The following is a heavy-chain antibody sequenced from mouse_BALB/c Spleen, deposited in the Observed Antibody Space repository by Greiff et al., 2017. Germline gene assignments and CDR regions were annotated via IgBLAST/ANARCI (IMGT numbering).Heavy chain of an antibody. V-gene: IGHV5-17*02. CDR2: ISSGSSTI. CDR1: GFTFSSFG. CDR3: ARERDYGVAMDY. D-gene: IGHD2-4*01. Sequence: EVQVVESGGGLVQPGGSRKLSCAASGFTFSSFGMHWVRQAPEKGLEWVAYISSGSSTIYYADTVKGRFTISRDNPKNTLFLQMTSLRSEDTAMYYCARERDYGVAMDYWGQGTSVTVSS. J-gene: IGHJ4*01.